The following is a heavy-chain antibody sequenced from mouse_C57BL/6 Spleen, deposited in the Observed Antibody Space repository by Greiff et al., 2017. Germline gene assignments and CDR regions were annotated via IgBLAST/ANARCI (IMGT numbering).Heavy chain of an antibody. CDR1: GYTFTDYY. D-gene: IGHD2-4*01. J-gene: IGHJ4*01. CDR2: INPTNGGT. Sequence: EVQLQQSGPELVKPGASVKISCKASGYTFTDYYMNWVKQSHGKSLEWIGDINPTNGGTSYNQKFKGKATLTVDKSSSTAYMELRSLTSEDSAVXYCARGDEYDESAYYYAMDYWGQGTSVTVSS. CDR3: ARGDEYDESAYYYAMDY. V-gene: IGHV1-26*01.